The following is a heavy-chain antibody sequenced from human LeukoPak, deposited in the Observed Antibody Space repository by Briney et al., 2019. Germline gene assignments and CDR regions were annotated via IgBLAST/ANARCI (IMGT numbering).Heavy chain of an antibody. CDR2: IYYSGST. D-gene: IGHD2-8*02. J-gene: IGHJ4*02. CDR1: GGSISSSSYY. CDR3: ARVTGGVSDN. Sequence: SETLSLTCTVSGGSISSSSYYWGWIRQPPGKGLEWIGSIYYSGSTYYNPSLKSRVTISVDKSKNQFSLKLSSVTAADTAVYYCARVTGGVSDNWGQGTLVTVSS. V-gene: IGHV4-39*07.